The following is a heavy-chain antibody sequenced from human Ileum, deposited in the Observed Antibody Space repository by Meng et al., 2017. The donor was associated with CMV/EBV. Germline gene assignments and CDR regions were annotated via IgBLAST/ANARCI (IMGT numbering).Heavy chain of an antibody. D-gene: IGHD6-13*01. Sequence: QVQLVQSGSELKEPGASVKVSCKTSGYDFITYGINWVREAPGQRLEWMGWIDTNTGNPTHGQDFTGRFVFSLDTSVSTAYLQISSLRAEDTAVYYCTRGAGAHSSKFDFWGRGTLVTVSS. CDR3: TRGAGAHSSKFDF. CDR2: IDTNTGNP. CDR1: GYDFITYG. J-gene: IGHJ4*02. V-gene: IGHV7-4-1*02.